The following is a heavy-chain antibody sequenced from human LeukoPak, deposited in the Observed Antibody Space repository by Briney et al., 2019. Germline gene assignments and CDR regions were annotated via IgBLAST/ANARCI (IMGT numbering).Heavy chain of an antibody. J-gene: IGHJ4*02. V-gene: IGHV4-59*01. CDR2: IYHTGST. D-gene: IGHD2-8*02. CDR3: STDSPTGFDH. Sequence: SETLSLTCTVSGASTRSYYWSWTRQTPGEGLEWIGYIYHTGSTKYNPSLKSRVTISIDTSKNHFSLTLTSVTAADTAVYYCSTDSPTGFDHWGQGALVTVSS. CDR1: GASTRSYY.